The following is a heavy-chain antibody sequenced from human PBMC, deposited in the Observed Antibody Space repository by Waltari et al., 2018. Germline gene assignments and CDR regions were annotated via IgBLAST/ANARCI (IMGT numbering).Heavy chain of an antibody. V-gene: IGHV4-59*01. D-gene: IGHD3-10*01. CDR3: ARVNLAGVYGYYYYYMDV. Sequence: QVQLQESGPGLVKPSETLSLTCTVSGDSISRYYWIWIRQSPGKGLEWIGYMYYSGSTNYNPSLKSRVTISVDTSKNQFSLNLSSVTDADTAVYYCARVNLAGVYGYYYYYMDVWGKGTTVTVSS. CDR1: GDSISRYY. CDR2: MYYSGST. J-gene: IGHJ6*03.